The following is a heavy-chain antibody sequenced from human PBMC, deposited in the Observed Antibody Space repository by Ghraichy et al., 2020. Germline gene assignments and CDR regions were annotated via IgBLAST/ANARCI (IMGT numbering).Heavy chain of an antibody. Sequence: GGSLRLSCAASGSIFNTYWKSWVRQAPGKGLEWVANIKQDGSAKYYVESVKGRFTISRDNAKNSLYLQMNSLRVEDTAIYYCVRDDGSGTYYTSYWGQGTLVTVSS. CDR3: VRDDGSGTYYTSY. V-gene: IGHV3-7*03. CDR1: GSIFNTYW. J-gene: IGHJ4*02. CDR2: IKQDGSAK. D-gene: IGHD3-10*01.